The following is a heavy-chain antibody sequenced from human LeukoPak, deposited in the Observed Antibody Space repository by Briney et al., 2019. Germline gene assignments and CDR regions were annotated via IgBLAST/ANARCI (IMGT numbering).Heavy chain of an antibody. CDR2: ISYDGSNK. D-gene: IGHD3-16*01. J-gene: IGHJ4*02. CDR1: GFTFSSYA. Sequence: GGSLRLSCAASGFTFSSYAMHWVRQAPGKGLEWVAVISYDGSNKYYADSVKGRFTISRDNSKNTVYLQMNSLRVEDTAVYYCASEGDWGQGTLVTVSS. CDR3: ASEGD. V-gene: IGHV3-30*14.